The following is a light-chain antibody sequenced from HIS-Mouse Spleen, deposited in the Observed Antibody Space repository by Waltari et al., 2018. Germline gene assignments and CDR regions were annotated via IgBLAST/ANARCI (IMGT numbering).Light chain of an antibody. Sequence: ELVMTQSPATPSVSPGERATLSCRASPSVSSNLAWYQQKPGQAPRLLIYGASTRATGIPARFSGSGSGTEFTLTISSLQSEDFAVYYCQQYNNWPWTFGQGTKVEIK. J-gene: IGKJ1*01. CDR3: QQYNNWPWT. CDR1: PSVSSN. V-gene: IGKV3-15*01. CDR2: GAS.